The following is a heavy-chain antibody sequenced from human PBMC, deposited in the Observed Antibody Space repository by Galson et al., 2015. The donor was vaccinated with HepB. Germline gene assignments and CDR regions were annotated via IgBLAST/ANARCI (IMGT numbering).Heavy chain of an antibody. J-gene: IGHJ5*01. CDR2: ISSDGSNK. CDR3: AREILYGSGITHWFDS. V-gene: IGHV3-30-3*01. Sequence: SLRLSCAASGFTFSSYAIHWVRQAPGKGLEWVAVISSDGSNKYYADSVKGRFTISRDNSKNTLYLYMNSLRAEDTAVYYCAREILYGSGITHWFDSWGHGTLVTVSS. D-gene: IGHD3-10*01. CDR1: GFTFSSYA.